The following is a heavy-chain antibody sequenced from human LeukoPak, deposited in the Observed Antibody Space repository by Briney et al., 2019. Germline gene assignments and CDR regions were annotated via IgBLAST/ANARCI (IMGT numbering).Heavy chain of an antibody. D-gene: IGHD3-9*01. CDR2: IYYSGST. CDR1: GGSISSYY. CDR3: ARGGLRYFDWPMGTHAFDI. Sequence: SETLSLTCTVSGGSISSYYWSWVRQPPGKGLEWSGYIYYSGSTNYNPSLKSRVTISVDTSKNQFSLKLSSVTAADTAVYYCARGGLRYFDWPMGTHAFDIWGQGAMVTVSS. J-gene: IGHJ3*02. V-gene: IGHV4-59*08.